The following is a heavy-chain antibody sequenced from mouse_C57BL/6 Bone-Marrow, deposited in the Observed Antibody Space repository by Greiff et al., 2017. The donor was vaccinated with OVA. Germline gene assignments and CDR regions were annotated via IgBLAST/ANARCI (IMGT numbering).Heavy chain of an antibody. V-gene: IGHV1-64*01. Sequence: QVQLQQPGAELVKPGASVKLSCKASGYTFTSYWMHWVKQRPGQGLEWIGMIHPNSGSTNYNEKFKSKATLTVDKSSSTAYMQLSSLTSEDSAVYDCARIYYGSRGGLYYAMDYWGQGTSVTVSS. CDR1: GYTFTSYW. CDR2: IHPNSGST. D-gene: IGHD1-1*01. J-gene: IGHJ4*01. CDR3: ARIYYGSRGGLYYAMDY.